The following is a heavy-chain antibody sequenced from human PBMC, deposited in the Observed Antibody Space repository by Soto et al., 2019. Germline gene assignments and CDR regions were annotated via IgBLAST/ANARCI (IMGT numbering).Heavy chain of an antibody. CDR3: ARNRRETGTYAQPLDS. J-gene: IGHJ4*02. D-gene: IGHD1-1*01. V-gene: IGHV4-39*01. CDR1: GASVSSSIYY. CDR2: ISYGGYT. Sequence: SETLSLTCTVSGASVSSSIYYWAWFRQAPEKGLEWIGAISYGGYTYRNPSLRSRVTIFVDTSRSQFSLDLTSVTAADTAIYYCARNRRETGTYAQPLDSWGQGPLVT.